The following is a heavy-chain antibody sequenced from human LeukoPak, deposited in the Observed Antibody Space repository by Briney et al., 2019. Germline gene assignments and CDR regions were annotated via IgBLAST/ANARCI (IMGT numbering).Heavy chain of an antibody. CDR2: FDPEDGET. Sequence: ASVKVSCKVSGYTLTELSMHWVRQAPGKGLEWMGGFDPEDGETIYAQKFQGRVTMTEETSTDTAHMELSSLRPEDTAVYYCATSEDYDFWSGYRYWGQGTLVTVSS. CDR3: ATSEDYDFWSGYRY. J-gene: IGHJ4*02. CDR1: GYTLTELS. D-gene: IGHD3-3*01. V-gene: IGHV1-24*01.